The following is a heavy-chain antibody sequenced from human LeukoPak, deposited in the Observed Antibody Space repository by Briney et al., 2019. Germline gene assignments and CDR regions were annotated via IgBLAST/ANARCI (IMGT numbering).Heavy chain of an antibody. V-gene: IGHV1-46*01. CDR2: VNPNDGST. D-gene: IGHD4-23*01. Sequence: GASVKVSCKGFGYTFTNYYMHWVRQAPGQGPKWMGIVNPNDGSTTYAQKFQGRVTMTRDMSTNTVYMELSSLRSDDTAEYFCAIVSPMTTVARGQGAFDIWGQGTMVIVSA. CDR3: AIVSPMTTVARGQGAFDI. J-gene: IGHJ3*02. CDR1: GYTFTNYY.